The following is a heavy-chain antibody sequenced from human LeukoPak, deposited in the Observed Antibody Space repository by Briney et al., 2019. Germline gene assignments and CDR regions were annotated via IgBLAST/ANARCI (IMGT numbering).Heavy chain of an antibody. CDR1: GFTFDDYA. CDR3: AKGGATIVGATSPFDY. D-gene: IGHD1-26*01. Sequence: GGSLRLSCAASGFTFDDYAMHWVRQAPGKGLEWVAFIRYDGSNKYYADSVKGRFTISRDNSKNTLYLQMNSLRAEDTAVYYCAKGGATIVGATSPFDYWGQGTLVTVSS. CDR2: IRYDGSNK. J-gene: IGHJ4*02. V-gene: IGHV3-30*02.